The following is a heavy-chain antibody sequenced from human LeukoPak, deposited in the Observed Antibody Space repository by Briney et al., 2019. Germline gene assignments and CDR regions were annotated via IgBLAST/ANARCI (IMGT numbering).Heavy chain of an antibody. CDR2: NNPTGGST. D-gene: IGHD1-26*01. Sequence: ASVKVSCKASGYTFTSYYMLWVRQAPGQGLEWMGLNNPTGGSTGYAQKFQGRVTMTRDMSTSTDYMELSSLRSEDTAIYYCARDNSVGDNAWWFDPWGQGTLVTVSS. CDR3: ARDNSVGDNAWWFDP. J-gene: IGHJ5*02. V-gene: IGHV1-46*01. CDR1: GYTFTSYY.